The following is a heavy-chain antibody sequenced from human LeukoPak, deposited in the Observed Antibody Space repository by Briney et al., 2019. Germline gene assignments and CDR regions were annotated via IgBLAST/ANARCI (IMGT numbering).Heavy chain of an antibody. V-gene: IGHV1-46*01. J-gene: IGHJ4*02. CDR3: ARDAVAGTSFDY. Sequence: ASVKVSCKASGYTFTSYYMHWVRQAPGQGLEWMGIINPSGGSTSYAQKFQGGVTMTRDTSTSTVYMELSSLRSEDTAVYYCARDAVAGTSFDYWGQGTLVTVSS. CDR1: GYTFTSYY. D-gene: IGHD6-19*01. CDR2: INPSGGST.